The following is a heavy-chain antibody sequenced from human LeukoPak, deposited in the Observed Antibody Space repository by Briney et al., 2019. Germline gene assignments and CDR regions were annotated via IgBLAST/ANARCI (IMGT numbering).Heavy chain of an antibody. CDR2: ISSSSSYT. D-gene: IGHD3-10*01. V-gene: IGHV3-21*01. J-gene: IGHJ4*02. Sequence: GGSLRLSCAASGFTFSRYSMNWVRQAPGKGLEFVSSISSSSSYTYYAASVKGRFTISRDNAKNSLYLQMNSLRAEDTAVYYCAREPANGSFDYWGQGTLVTVSS. CDR1: GFTFSRYS. CDR3: AREPANGSFDY.